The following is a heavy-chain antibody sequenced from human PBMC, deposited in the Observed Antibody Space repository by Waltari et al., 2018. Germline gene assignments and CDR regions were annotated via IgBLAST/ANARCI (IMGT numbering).Heavy chain of an antibody. J-gene: IGHJ6*03. CDR3: ARSDYGGNHRGGYYYYMDV. Sequence: QVQLVQSGAEVKKPGASVKVSCQASGYTFTGYYMHWVRQAPGKGLEWMGWINPNSGGTNYAQKFQGRVTMTRDTSISTAYMELSRLRSDDTAVYYCARSDYGGNHRGGYYYYMDVWGKGTTVTISS. CDR1: GYTFTGYY. CDR2: INPNSGGT. D-gene: IGHD4-17*01. V-gene: IGHV1-2*02.